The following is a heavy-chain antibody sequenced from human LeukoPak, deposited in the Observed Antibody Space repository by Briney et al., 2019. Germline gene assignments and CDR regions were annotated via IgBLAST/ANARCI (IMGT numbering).Heavy chain of an antibody. V-gene: IGHV3-33*01. CDR2: IWYDGSNK. CDR1: GFTFSSYG. Sequence: GGSLRLSCAASGFTFSSYGMHWVRQAPGKGLEWVAVIWYDGSNKYYADSVKGRFTISRDNSKNTLYVQMNSLRAEDTAVYYCARDGVAVAGTYNWFDPWGQGTLVTVSS. J-gene: IGHJ5*02. CDR3: ARDGVAVAGTYNWFDP. D-gene: IGHD6-19*01.